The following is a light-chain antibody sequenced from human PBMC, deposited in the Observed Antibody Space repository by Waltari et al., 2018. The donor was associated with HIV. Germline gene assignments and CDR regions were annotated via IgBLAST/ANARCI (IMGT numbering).Light chain of an antibody. V-gene: IGLV2-8*01. CDR2: EVN. J-gene: IGLJ3*02. Sequence: QSALTQPPSASGSPGQSVTISCTGTSSDVGNYNYVSWYQQHPGKAPKLMIYEVNKRPSGGPVRFSGSKSGNTASLTVSGLQAEDEAEYYCSSYAATNTLVFGGGTKVTVL. CDR3: SSYAATNTLV. CDR1: SSDVGNYNY.